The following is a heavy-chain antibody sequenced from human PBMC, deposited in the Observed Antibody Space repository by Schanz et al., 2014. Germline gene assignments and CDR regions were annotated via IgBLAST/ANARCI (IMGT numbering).Heavy chain of an antibody. Sequence: EVQLVESGGGLVQPGGSLRLSCAASGFSVSSHFMTWVRQAPGKGLEWVARIKNTFNSYTTEYAASVKGRFSISRDDSKSSLYLQMNSLKTEDTAVYFCARAAYSHGLDVWGRGTTVTVSS. J-gene: IGHJ6*02. V-gene: IGHV3-72*01. D-gene: IGHD3-16*01. CDR2: IKNTFNSYTT. CDR3: ARAAYSHGLDV. CDR1: GFSVSSHF.